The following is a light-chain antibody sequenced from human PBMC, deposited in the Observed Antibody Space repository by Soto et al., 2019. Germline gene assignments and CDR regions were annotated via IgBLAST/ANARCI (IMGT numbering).Light chain of an antibody. V-gene: IGKV3-15*01. CDR3: EQYNNCKDT. J-gene: IGKJ2*01. CDR2: DAS. CDR1: QSINSS. Sequence: EIVMTQSPATLSVSPWERATLSCRASQSINSSLAWYQQKTGRAPRLLLFDASTRATGVPARLSGSGSGTDGTLSVRSLHSEDFATYYCEQYNNCKDTFGPGSK.